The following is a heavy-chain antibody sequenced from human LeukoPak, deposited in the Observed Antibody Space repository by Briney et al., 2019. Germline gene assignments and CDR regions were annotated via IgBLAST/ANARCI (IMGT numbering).Heavy chain of an antibody. D-gene: IGHD3-22*01. V-gene: IGHV3-23*01. CDR3: AKDHSSGYHDY. J-gene: IGHJ4*02. CDR1: GFTFSGYG. CDR2: ISGSGGST. Sequence: PGGSLRLSCAASGFTFSGYGMSWVRQAPGKGLEWVSAISGSGGSTYYADSVKGRFTISRDNSKNTPYLQMNSLRAEDTALYYCAKDHSSGYHDYWGQGTLVTVSS.